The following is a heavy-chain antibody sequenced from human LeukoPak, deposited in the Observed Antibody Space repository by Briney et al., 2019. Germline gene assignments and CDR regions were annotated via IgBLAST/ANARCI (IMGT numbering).Heavy chain of an antibody. CDR1: GGSISSYY. D-gene: IGHD4-17*01. CDR3: ARARYGATDN. V-gene: IGHV4-59*01. J-gene: IGHJ4*02. CDR2: IYYSGST. Sequence: SETLSLTCTVSGGSISSYYWSWIRQPPGKGLEWIGYIYYSGSTNYNPSLKSRVTIPVDTSKNQFSLKLSSVTAADTAVYYCARARYGATDNWGQGTLVTVSS.